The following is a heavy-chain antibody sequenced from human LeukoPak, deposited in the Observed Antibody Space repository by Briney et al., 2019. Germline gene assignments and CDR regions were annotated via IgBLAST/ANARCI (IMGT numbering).Heavy chain of an antibody. CDR1: GGSISRYY. D-gene: IGHD3-22*01. J-gene: IGHJ3*02. V-gene: IGHV4-59*08. CDR3: ARHHADYYDSSGYRPDDAFDI. Sequence: SETLSLTCTVSGGSISRYYWSWIRQPPGKGLKWIGYIYYSGSTNYNPSLKSRVTISVDTSKNQFSLKLSSVTAADTAVYYCARHHADYYDSSGYRPDDAFDIWGQGTMVTVSS. CDR2: IYYSGST.